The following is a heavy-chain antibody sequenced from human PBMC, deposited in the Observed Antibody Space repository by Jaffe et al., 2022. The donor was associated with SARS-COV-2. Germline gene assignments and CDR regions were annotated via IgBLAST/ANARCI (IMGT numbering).Heavy chain of an antibody. CDR3: ARDPRESTYYDFWSGDPPYGMDV. J-gene: IGHJ6*02. CDR1: GFTFSSYS. Sequence: EVQLVESGGGLVKPGGSLRLSCAASGFTFSSYSMNWVRQAPGKGLEWVSSISSSSSYIYYADSVKGRFTISRDNAKNSLYLQMNSLRAEDTAVYYCARDPRESTYYDFWSGDPPYGMDVWGQGTTVTVSS. V-gene: IGHV3-21*01. D-gene: IGHD3-3*01. CDR2: ISSSSSYI.